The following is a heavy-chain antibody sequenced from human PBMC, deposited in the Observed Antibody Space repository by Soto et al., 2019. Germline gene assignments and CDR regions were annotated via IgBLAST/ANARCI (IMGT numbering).Heavy chain of an antibody. CDR2: INPNSGGT. Sequence: ASVKVSCKASGYTFTGYYMHWVRQAPGQGLEWMGWINPNSGGTNYAQKLQGRVTMTTDTSTSTAYMELRSLRSDDTAVYYCARVLIAVAGTIDYWGQGTLVTVSS. J-gene: IGHJ4*02. V-gene: IGHV1-2*02. D-gene: IGHD6-19*01. CDR3: ARVLIAVAGTIDY. CDR1: GYTFTGYY.